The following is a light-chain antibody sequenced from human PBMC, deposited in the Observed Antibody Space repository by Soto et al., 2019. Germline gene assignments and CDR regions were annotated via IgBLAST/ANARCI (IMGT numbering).Light chain of an antibody. CDR3: QQYNSYSWT. Sequence: IQMTQSRSTLSATVGDRVTITCRASQSISSWLAWYQQKPEKAPKLLIYDASSLESGVPSRFSGSGSGTEFTLTISSLQPDDFATYYCQQYNSYSWTFGQGTKV. V-gene: IGKV1-5*01. CDR2: DAS. J-gene: IGKJ1*01. CDR1: QSISSW.